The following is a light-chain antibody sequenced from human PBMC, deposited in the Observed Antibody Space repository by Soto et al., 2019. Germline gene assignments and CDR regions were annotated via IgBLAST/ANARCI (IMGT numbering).Light chain of an antibody. Sequence: DIQLTQSPSFLSASVGDRVTITCRASQGISSYLAWYQQKPGKAPKLLISTASTLQSGVPSRFSGSGSGTEFTLTISSLQPEDFATYYCQQYNSYSYTFGQGTKLEIK. V-gene: IGKV1-9*01. J-gene: IGKJ2*01. CDR1: QGISSY. CDR2: TAS. CDR3: QQYNSYSYT.